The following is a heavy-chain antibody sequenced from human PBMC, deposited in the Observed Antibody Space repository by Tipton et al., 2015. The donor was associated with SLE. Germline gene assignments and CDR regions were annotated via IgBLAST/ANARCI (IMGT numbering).Heavy chain of an antibody. J-gene: IGHJ4*02. D-gene: IGHD5-12*01. Sequence: SLRLSCAASGFTVSSNYMSWVRQAPGKGLEWVSVIYSGGSTYYADSVKGRFTISRDNSKNTLYLQINSLRAEDTAVYYCAKDGSWSGYDPFDYWGQGTLVTVSS. V-gene: IGHV3-53*01. CDR3: AKDGSWSGYDPFDY. CDR1: GFTVSSNY. CDR2: IYSGGST.